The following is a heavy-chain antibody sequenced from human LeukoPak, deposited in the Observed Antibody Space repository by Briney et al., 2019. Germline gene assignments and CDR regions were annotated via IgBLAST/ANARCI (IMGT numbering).Heavy chain of an antibody. CDR1: GFTFSSYS. D-gene: IGHD3-10*01. V-gene: IGHV3-21*01. CDR3: ARVGLEFQQYNWFDP. J-gene: IGHJ5*02. Sequence: GGSLRLSCAASGFTFSSYSMNWVRQAPGKGLGWVSSISSSSSYIYYADSVKGRFTISRDNAKNSLYLQMNSLRAEDTAVYYCARVGLEFQQYNWFDPWGQGTLVTVSS. CDR2: ISSSSSYI.